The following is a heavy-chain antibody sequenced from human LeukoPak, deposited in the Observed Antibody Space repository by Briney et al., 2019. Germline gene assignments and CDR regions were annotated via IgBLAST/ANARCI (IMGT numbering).Heavy chain of an antibody. D-gene: IGHD3-3*01. CDR3: ARDPSNTSGYYAYLDY. CDR1: GYTFTSYA. CDR2: ISAYNGDT. V-gene: IGHV1-18*01. Sequence: ASVKVSCKASGYTFTSYAIDWVRQAPGQGLEWMGWISAYNGDTKYAQKTQGRVTMTTDASTSTAYMELRSLRSDDTAVYYCARDPSNTSGYYAYLDYWGQGSLVTVSS. J-gene: IGHJ4*02.